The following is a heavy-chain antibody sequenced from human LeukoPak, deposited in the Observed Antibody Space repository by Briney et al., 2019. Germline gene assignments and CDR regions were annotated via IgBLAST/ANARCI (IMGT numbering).Heavy chain of an antibody. V-gene: IGHV4-34*01. Sequence: SETLSLTCAVYGGSFSGYYWSWIRQPPGKGLEWIGEINHSGSTNYNPSLKSRVTISVDTSKNQFSLRLSSVTAADTAVYYCAKDPVDFWSGLFDYWGQGTLVTVSS. D-gene: IGHD3-3*01. CDR2: INHSGST. CDR1: GGSFSGYY. J-gene: IGHJ4*02. CDR3: AKDPVDFWSGLFDY.